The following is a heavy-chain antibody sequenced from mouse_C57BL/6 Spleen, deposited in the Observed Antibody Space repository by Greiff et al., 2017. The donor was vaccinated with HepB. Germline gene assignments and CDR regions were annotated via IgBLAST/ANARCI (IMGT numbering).Heavy chain of an antibody. J-gene: IGHJ4*01. CDR2: ISYSGST. Sequence: EVMLVESGPGLAKPSQTLSLTCSVTGYSITSDYWNWIRKFPGNKLEYMGYISYSGSTYYNPSLKSRISITRDTSKNQYYLQLNSVTTEDTATYYCARSYYSNYEGYAMDYWGQGTSVTVSS. CDR3: ARSYYSNYEGYAMDY. D-gene: IGHD2-5*01. V-gene: IGHV3-8*01. CDR1: GYSITSDY.